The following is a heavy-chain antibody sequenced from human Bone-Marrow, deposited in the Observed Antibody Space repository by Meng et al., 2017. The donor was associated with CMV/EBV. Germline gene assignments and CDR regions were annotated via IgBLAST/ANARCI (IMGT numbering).Heavy chain of an antibody. CDR3: ARWVYDYNRVPGMDV. D-gene: IGHD4-11*01. CDR2: INPDSGGT. CDR1: GYVFTGYY. Sequence: ASVKVSCKASGYVFTGYYMHWVRQAPGQGLERMGWINPDSGGTNNAQKFQGRVTMTRDTSISTAYMELSRLRSDDTAVYYCARWVYDYNRVPGMDVWGQGTTVTVSS. J-gene: IGHJ6*02. V-gene: IGHV1-2*02.